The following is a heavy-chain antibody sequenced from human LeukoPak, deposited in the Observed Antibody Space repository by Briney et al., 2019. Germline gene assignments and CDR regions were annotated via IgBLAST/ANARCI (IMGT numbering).Heavy chain of an antibody. CDR3: ARGSQDYWALSY. J-gene: IGHJ4*02. CDR2: INGNGRTT. Sequence: GGSLRLSCAASGFTFNSYRMHWVRQSPGRGLVWVSRINGNGRTTDYADSVKGRFTISRDNAKDTLYLQMNSLRVEDTAVYYCARGSQDYWALSYWGQGALVTVSS. V-gene: IGHV3-74*01. CDR1: GFTFNSYR. D-gene: IGHD2/OR15-2a*01.